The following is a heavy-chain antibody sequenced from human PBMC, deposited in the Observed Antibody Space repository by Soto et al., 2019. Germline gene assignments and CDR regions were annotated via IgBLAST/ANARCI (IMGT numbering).Heavy chain of an antibody. D-gene: IGHD2-21*02. CDR1: GYTFTSYA. Sequence: ASVKVSCKASGYTFTSYAMHWVRQAPGQRLEWMGWINAGNGNTKYSQKFQGRVTITRDTSASTAYMELNSLKTEDTAVYYCTTSSSVTDYFDYWGQGTLVTVSS. V-gene: IGHV1-3*01. CDR2: INAGNGNT. CDR3: TTSSSVTDYFDY. J-gene: IGHJ4*02.